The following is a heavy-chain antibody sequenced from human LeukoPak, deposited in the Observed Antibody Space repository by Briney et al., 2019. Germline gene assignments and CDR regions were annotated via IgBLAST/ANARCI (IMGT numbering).Heavy chain of an antibody. CDR1: GYTFTGYY. D-gene: IGHD2-2*01. J-gene: IGHJ4*02. CDR2: INTNTGNP. Sequence: ASVKVSCKASGYTFTGYYMHWVRQAPGQGLEWMGWINTNTGNPTYAQGFTGRFVFSLDTSVSTAYLQINSLKAEDTAVYYCAKQGPGSCGSTSCYGFDYWGQGTLVTVSS. V-gene: IGHV7-4-1*02. CDR3: AKQGPGSCGSTSCYGFDY.